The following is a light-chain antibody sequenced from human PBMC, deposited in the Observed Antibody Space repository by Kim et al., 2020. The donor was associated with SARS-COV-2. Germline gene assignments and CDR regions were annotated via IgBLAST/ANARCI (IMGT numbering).Light chain of an antibody. Sequence: VSVALGPTARITCGGNNIGSKNVHWYQQKPGQAPVLVIYRDSNRPSGIPERFSGSNSGNTATLTISRAQAGDEADYYCQVWDSSTVFGGGTQLTVL. J-gene: IGLJ2*01. CDR1: NIGSKN. CDR2: RDS. CDR3: QVWDSSTV. V-gene: IGLV3-9*01.